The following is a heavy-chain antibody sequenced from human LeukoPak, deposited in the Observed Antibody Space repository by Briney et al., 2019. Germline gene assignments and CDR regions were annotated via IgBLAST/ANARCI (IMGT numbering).Heavy chain of an antibody. CDR2: IRYDGSNK. D-gene: IGHD2-21*02. Sequence: GGSLALSCAASGFTFSTYGMHWVRQAPGKGLEGVAFIRYDGSNKYYADSVKGRFTISRDNSKNKLYLQMKSLRAEDTAVYYCAKDGGDNFDYWGQGTLVTVSS. CDR1: GFTFSTYG. V-gene: IGHV3-30*02. J-gene: IGHJ4*02. CDR3: AKDGGDNFDY.